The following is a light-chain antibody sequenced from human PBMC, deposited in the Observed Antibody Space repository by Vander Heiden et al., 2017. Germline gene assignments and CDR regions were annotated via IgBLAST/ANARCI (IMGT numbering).Light chain of an antibody. V-gene: IGKV4-1*01. CDR1: QSVLYSSKNKNY. J-gene: IGKJ4*01. CDR3: QQYYTTPLT. Sequence: IVMTQSPDPLAVSLGERATINCKSSQSVLYSSKNKNYLAWYQQKPGQPPKLLIYWASTRESGVPDRFSGSGSGTDFTLTISSLQAEDVAVYYCQQYYTTPLTFGGGTKVEIK. CDR2: WAS.